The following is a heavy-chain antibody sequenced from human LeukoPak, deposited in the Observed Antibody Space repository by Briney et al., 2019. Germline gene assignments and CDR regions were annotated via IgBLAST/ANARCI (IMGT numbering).Heavy chain of an antibody. J-gene: IGHJ4*02. CDR1: GFTFRGYE. CDR2: ISSSGSTI. CDR3: AREFALGGYFDY. V-gene: IGHV3-48*03. D-gene: IGHD3-16*01. Sequence: PGGSLRLSCAASGFTFRGYEMNWVRQAPGKGLEWASYISSSGSTIYYADSVKGRFTISRDNAKNSLYLQMNSLRAEDTAVYYCAREFALGGYFDYWGQGTLVTVSS.